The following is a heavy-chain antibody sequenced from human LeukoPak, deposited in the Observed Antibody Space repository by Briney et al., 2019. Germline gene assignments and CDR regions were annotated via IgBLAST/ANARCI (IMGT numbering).Heavy chain of an antibody. D-gene: IGHD2-15*01. CDR1: GFTFSSYG. V-gene: IGHV3-23*01. J-gene: IGHJ4*02. Sequence: GGSLRLSCAASGFTFSSYGMHWVRQAPGKGLEWVSAISGSGGSTYYADSVKGRFTISRDNSKNTLYLQMNSLRAEDTAVYYCAKDRWRCSGGSCYPDYFDYWGQGTLVTVSS. CDR2: ISGSGGST. CDR3: AKDRWRCSGGSCYPDYFDY.